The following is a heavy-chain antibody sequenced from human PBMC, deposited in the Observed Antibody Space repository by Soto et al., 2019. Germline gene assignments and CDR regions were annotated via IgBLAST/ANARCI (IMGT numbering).Heavy chain of an antibody. CDR1: GFTISAKW. Sequence: GGSLRLSCAVSGFTISAKWMSWVRQAPGKGLEWLANINEDGSKKFYVDSVKGRSTISKDNAKNSLSLQLGSLRAEDTAVYYCAREMHLGSGWGDIDYWGQGTMVTVSS. J-gene: IGHJ4*02. CDR3: AREMHLGSGWGDIDY. CDR2: INEDGSKK. V-gene: IGHV3-7*03. D-gene: IGHD6-19*01.